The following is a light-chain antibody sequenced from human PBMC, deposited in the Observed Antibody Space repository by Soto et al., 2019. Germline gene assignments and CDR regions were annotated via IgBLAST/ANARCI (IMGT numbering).Light chain of an antibody. J-gene: IGKJ1*01. CDR2: DAS. CDR3: QQRSNWLWT. V-gene: IGKV3-11*01. Sequence: EIVFTQSPATLSLSPGERATLSCRASQSVRSYLAWYPQKPGQAPRLLIYDASNRETGIPARFSGSGAGTECTRTISSLEPEDFAVYYCQQRSNWLWTFGQGTKVDIK. CDR1: QSVRSY.